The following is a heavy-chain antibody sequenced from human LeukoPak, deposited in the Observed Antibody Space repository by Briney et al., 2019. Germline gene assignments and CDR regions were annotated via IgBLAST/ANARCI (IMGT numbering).Heavy chain of an antibody. CDR1: GGSNSSGDYY. V-gene: IGHV4-30-4*08. D-gene: IGHD1-1*01. CDR2: IYYSGST. Sequence: SETLSLTCTVSGGSNSSGDYYWSWIRQPPGKGLEWIGYIYYSGSTYYNPSLKSRVTISVDTSKNQFSLKLSSVTAADTAVYYCARDLWVHYYYYYMDVWGKGTTVTVSS. J-gene: IGHJ6*03. CDR3: ARDLWVHYYYYYMDV.